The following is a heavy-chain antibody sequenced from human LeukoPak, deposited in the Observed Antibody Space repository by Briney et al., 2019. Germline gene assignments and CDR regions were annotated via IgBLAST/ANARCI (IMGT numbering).Heavy chain of an antibody. CDR1: GYSFTNYW. CDR3: ARHNRGDQRYFEY. J-gene: IGHJ4*02. D-gene: IGHD4-17*01. Sequence: PGESLKIFRKGSGYSFTNYWIGWVRQMPGKGLEWMGIIYPGDSSTKYSPSFQGQVTISADKSISTAYLQWSSLKASDTAMYYCARHNRGDQRYFEYWGQGTLVTVSS. V-gene: IGHV5-51*01. CDR2: IYPGDSST.